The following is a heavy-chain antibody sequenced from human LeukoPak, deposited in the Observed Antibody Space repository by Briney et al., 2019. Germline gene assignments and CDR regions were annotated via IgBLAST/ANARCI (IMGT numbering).Heavy chain of an antibody. CDR3: AREGSAFDI. Sequence: SETLSLTCTGSGGSISSYSWSWIRHPAGKGLEWIGRIFASGSTKYNPSLKSRVTMSVETSKKQFSLKLSSVTAADTAVYYCAREGSAFDIWGQGTMLTVSS. V-gene: IGHV4-4*07. CDR2: IFASGST. J-gene: IGHJ3*02. CDR1: GGSISSYS.